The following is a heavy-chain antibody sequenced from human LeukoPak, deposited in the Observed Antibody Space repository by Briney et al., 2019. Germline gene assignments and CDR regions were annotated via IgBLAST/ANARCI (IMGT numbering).Heavy chain of an antibody. D-gene: IGHD5-24*01. Sequence: GGSLRLSCAASGFTFSSYAMSWVRQAPGKGLEWVSAISGSGGSTYYADSVKGRSTISRDNSKNTLYLQMNSLRAEDTALYYCAKTGPRWLQPPDAFDIWGQGTMVTVSS. CDR3: AKTGPRWLQPPDAFDI. CDR1: GFTFSSYA. CDR2: ISGSGGST. J-gene: IGHJ3*02. V-gene: IGHV3-23*01.